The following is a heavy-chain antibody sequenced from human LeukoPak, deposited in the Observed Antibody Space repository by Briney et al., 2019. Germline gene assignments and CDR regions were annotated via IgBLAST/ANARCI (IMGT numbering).Heavy chain of an antibody. J-gene: IGHJ4*02. CDR3: ARDRRRWLSYYYLDY. D-gene: IGHD6-19*01. CDR2: INPNSGGT. CDR1: GYTFTGYY. Sequence: ASVKVSCKASGYTFTGYYMHWVRQAPGQGLEWMGWINPNSGGTNYAQKFQGRVTMTRDTSISTAYMELSRLRSDDTAVYYCARDRRRWLSYYYLDYWGQGTLVTVSS. V-gene: IGHV1-2*02.